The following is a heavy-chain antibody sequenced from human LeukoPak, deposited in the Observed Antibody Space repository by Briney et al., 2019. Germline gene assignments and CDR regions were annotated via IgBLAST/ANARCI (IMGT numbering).Heavy chain of an antibody. D-gene: IGHD6-6*01. CDR3: ASSIAARSRGKANYYYMDV. J-gene: IGHJ6*03. CDR1: GFTLSSSS. V-gene: IGHV3-21*01. CDR2: ISSSSSYI. Sequence: GGSLRLSCAASGFTLSSSSMNWVRQAPGKGLEWVSSISSSSSYIYYADSVKGRFTISRDNAKNSLYLQMNSLRAEDTAVYYCASSIAARSRGKANYYYMDVWGKGTTVTVSS.